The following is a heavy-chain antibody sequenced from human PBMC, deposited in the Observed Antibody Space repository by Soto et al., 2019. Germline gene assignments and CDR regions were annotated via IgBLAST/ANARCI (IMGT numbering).Heavy chain of an antibody. CDR2: ISWNSGSI. J-gene: IGHJ4*02. CDR1: GFTFDDYA. Sequence: EVQLVESGGGLVQPGRSLRLSCAASGFTFDDYAMHWVRQAPGKGLEWVSGISWNSGSIGYADSVKGRFTISRDNAKNSLYLQMNSLRAEDTALYYCAKEKGWFGELLLPLFDYWGQGTLVTVSS. V-gene: IGHV3-9*01. CDR3: AKEKGWFGELLLPLFDY. D-gene: IGHD3-10*01.